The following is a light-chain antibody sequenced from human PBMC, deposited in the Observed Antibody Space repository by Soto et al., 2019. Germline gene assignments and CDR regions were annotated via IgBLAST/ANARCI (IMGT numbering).Light chain of an antibody. CDR1: QSVSSN. CDR2: GTS. V-gene: IGKV3-15*01. Sequence: EIVMTQSPATLSVSPGERATLSCRASQSVSSNLAWYQQKPGQAPRLLIYGTSTRATGIPARFSGSGSGTEFTLTISSLQSEDFAVYYCQKYNNWPRGTLGQGTXV. J-gene: IGKJ1*01. CDR3: QKYNNWPRGT.